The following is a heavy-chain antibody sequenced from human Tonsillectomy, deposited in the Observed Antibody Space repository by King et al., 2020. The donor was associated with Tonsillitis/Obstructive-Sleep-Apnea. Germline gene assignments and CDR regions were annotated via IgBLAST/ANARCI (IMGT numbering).Heavy chain of an antibody. V-gene: IGHV5-51*01. D-gene: IGHD3-3*01. CDR3: ARSLRGYHDSFDY. Sequence: QLVQSGAEVKKPGESLKISCKASGYSFTTYWIAWVRQMPGKGLEWMGIIYPGDSDTRYSPSFQGQVTISTAKSISTAYLQWSSLKASDTAICYCARSLRGYHDSFDYWGQGTLVTVSS. CDR2: IYPGDSDT. J-gene: IGHJ4*02. CDR1: GYSFTTYW.